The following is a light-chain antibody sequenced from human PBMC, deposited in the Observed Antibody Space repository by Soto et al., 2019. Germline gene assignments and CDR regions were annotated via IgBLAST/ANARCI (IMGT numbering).Light chain of an antibody. J-gene: IGKJ5*01. CDR1: QAVNSW. CDR3: QQSNNHPIS. CDR2: DVS. V-gene: IGKV1-12*01. Sequence: DNQLTQSPSSISASVGDRVTITCRASQAVNSWLAWFQQKPGMAPKLVIHDVSSLQSGVPSRFSGSGSGTEFTLTISSLQPEDFATYYCQQSNNHPISFGQGTRLEI.